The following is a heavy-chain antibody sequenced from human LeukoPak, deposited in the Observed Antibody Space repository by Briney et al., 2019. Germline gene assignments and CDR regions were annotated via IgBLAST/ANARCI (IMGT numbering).Heavy chain of an antibody. V-gene: IGHV4-34*01. CDR3: ARGRPPSRITMIVRDNNWFDP. J-gene: IGHJ5*02. D-gene: IGHD3-22*01. Sequence: PSETLSLTCAVYGGSFSGYYWSWIRQPPGKGLEWIGEINHSGSTNYNPSLKSRVTISVDTSKNQFSLKLSSVTAADTAVYYCARGRPPSRITMIVRDNNWFDPWGQGTLVPVSS. CDR2: INHSGST. CDR1: GGSFSGYY.